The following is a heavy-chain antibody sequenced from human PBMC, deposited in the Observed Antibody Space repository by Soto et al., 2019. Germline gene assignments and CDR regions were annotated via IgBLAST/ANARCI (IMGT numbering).Heavy chain of an antibody. D-gene: IGHD4-4*01. CDR3: AREHTVTNYYYYGMDV. J-gene: IGHJ6*02. V-gene: IGHV1-46*01. Sequence: ASVKVSCKASGYTFTSYYMHWVRQAPGQGLEWMGIINPSGGSTSYAQKFQGRVTMTRDTSTSTVYMELSSLRSEDTAVYYCAREHTVTNYYYYGMDVWGQGTTVTVSS. CDR1: GYTFTSYY. CDR2: INPSGGST.